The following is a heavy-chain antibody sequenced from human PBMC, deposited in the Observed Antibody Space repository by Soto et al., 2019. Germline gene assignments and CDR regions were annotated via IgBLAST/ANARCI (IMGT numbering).Heavy chain of an antibody. J-gene: IGHJ6*03. CDR1: GYSFTSYW. CDR2: IYPGDSDT. CDR3: AREVVAATPAPHYYYDMDV. V-gene: IGHV5-51*01. Sequence: GESLKISCKGSGYSFTSYWIGWVRQMPGKGLEWMGIIYPGDSDTRYSPSFQGQVTISADKSISTAYLQWSSLKASDTAMYYCAREVVAATPAPHYYYDMDVWGKGTTVTVSS. D-gene: IGHD2-15*01.